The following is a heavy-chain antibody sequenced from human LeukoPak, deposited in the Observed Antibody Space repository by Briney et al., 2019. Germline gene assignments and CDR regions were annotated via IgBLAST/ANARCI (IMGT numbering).Heavy chain of an antibody. CDR3: ARDAPGNNYGKFDY. CDR2: INAGNDNT. V-gene: IGHV1-3*01. Sequence: ASVKVSCKASGYSFSTYAIHWVRQAPGQRLEWMGWINAGNDNTKYSQNLQGRVTITRDTSASTVYMELSSLRSEDTAVYYCARDAPGNNYGKFDYWGQGTLVTVSS. D-gene: IGHD3-10*01. CDR1: GYSFSTYA. J-gene: IGHJ4*02.